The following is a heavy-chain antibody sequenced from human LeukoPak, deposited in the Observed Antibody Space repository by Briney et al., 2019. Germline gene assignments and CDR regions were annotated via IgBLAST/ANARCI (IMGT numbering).Heavy chain of an antibody. CDR2: IKQDGSEK. CDR3: ARRFGYYGSGSFDY. Sequence: PGGSLRLSCTASGFSITSYWMSWVRQAPGKGLEWVANIKQDGSEKYYVDSVKGQFTISRDNAKNSLYLQMNSLRADDTAVYYCARRFGYYGSGSFDYWGQGTLVTVSS. CDR1: GFSITSYW. V-gene: IGHV3-7*01. J-gene: IGHJ4*02. D-gene: IGHD3-10*01.